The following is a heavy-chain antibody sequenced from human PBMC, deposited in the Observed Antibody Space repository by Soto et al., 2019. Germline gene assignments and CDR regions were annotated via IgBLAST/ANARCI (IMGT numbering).Heavy chain of an antibody. D-gene: IGHD3-22*01. CDR2: IYYSGST. CDR1: GGSISSGDYY. V-gene: IGHV4-30-4*01. Sequence: SETLSLTCTVSGGSISSGDYYWSRIRQPPGKGLEWIGHIYYSGSTYYNPSLRSRATILVDTSKNQFSLKLSSVTAADMAVYYCARAYYYDTGGLYSLDFWGQGTLVTVSS. J-gene: IGHJ4*02. CDR3: ARAYYYDTGGLYSLDF.